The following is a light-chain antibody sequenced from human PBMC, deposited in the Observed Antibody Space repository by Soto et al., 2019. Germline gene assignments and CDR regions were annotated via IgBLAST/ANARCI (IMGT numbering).Light chain of an antibody. Sequence: EIVLTQSPATLSLSPGDRATLSCGASQSVSNNYLAWYQQKPGQAPRLLVYDASNRATGIPTRFSGSGSGTDFTLTISNLEPEDFAVYYCQQHISWPLTFGGGTKVDI. CDR2: DAS. CDR3: QQHISWPLT. CDR1: QSVSNNY. J-gene: IGKJ4*01. V-gene: IGKV3-11*01.